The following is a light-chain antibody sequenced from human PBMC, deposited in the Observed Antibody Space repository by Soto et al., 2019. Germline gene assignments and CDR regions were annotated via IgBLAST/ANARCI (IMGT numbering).Light chain of an antibody. CDR1: QDIYNR. Sequence: DVQVPQSPSSLSACVGDRVSISCRASQDIYNRVAWFQQKPGKAPKSLIYHASYLQSGVPSRFSGSGSGTDFTLTISSLQPEDFATYYCQQYDTYPRTFGQRTKVDIK. V-gene: IGKV1-16*01. CDR2: HAS. J-gene: IGKJ1*01. CDR3: QQYDTYPRT.